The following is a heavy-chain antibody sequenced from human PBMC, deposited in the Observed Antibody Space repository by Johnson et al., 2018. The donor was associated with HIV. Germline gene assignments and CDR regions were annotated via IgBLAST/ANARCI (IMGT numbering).Heavy chain of an antibody. CDR1: GFTVSSNY. CDR3: ASPSGSSRLAFDI. J-gene: IGHJ3*02. CDR2: IYSGGST. Sequence: MLLVESGGGLVQPGGSLRLSCAASGFTVSSNYMSWVRQAPGKGLAWVSVIYSGGSTYYADSVKGRFTISRDNSKNTLYLQMNSLRAEDTAVYYCASPSGSSRLAFDIWGQGTMVTVSS. V-gene: IGHV3-66*02. D-gene: IGHD1-26*01.